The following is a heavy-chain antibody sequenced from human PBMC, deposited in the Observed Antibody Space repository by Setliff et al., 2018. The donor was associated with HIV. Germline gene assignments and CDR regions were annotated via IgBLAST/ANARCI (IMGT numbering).Heavy chain of an antibody. CDR1: GFNFNIFS. Sequence: GGSLRLSCAASGFNFNIFSMNWVRQAPGKGLEWISAISPNGDITYYAASVQGRFTISRDNSKNTVYLQMSSLIAEDTALYYCANYGDYWGQGTLVTVS. CDR2: ISPNGDIT. V-gene: IGHV3-23*01. D-gene: IGHD4-17*01. CDR3: ANYGDY. J-gene: IGHJ4*02.